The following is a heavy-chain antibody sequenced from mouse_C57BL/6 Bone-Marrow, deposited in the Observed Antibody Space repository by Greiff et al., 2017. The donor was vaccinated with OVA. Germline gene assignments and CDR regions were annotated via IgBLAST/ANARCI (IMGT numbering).Heavy chain of an antibody. CDR3: AREIYYGNYDYFDY. V-gene: IGHV1-64*01. D-gene: IGHD2-1*01. Sequence: QVQLKQPGAELVKPGASVKLSCKASGYTFTSYWMHWVKQRPGQGLEWIGMIHPNSGSTNYNEKFKSKATLTVDKSSSTAYMQLSSLTSEDSAVYYCAREIYYGNYDYFDYWGQGTTLTVSS. CDR2: IHPNSGST. J-gene: IGHJ2*01. CDR1: GYTFTSYW.